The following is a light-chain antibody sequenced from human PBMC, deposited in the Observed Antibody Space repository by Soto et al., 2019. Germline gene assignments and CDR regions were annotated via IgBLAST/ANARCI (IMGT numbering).Light chain of an antibody. V-gene: IGKV1-9*01. CDR2: AAS. CDR1: QGISSY. Sequence: DIQLTQSPSFVSASVGDRVTITCRASQGISSYLAWYQQRPGKAPNLLIYAASTLQSGVPSRFSGSGSGTEFTLTISSLQPEDFSTFYCQQLNSYPRTFGQGTKLEIK. J-gene: IGKJ2*01. CDR3: QQLNSYPRT.